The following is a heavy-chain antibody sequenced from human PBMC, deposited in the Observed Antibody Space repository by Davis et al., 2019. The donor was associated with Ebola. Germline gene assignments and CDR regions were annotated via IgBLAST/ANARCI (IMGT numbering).Heavy chain of an antibody. D-gene: IGHD2-15*01. CDR1: GGSISSYY. J-gene: IGHJ6*02. Sequence: SETLSLTCTVSGGSISSYYWSWIRQPPGKGLEWIGYIYYSGSTNYNPSLKSRVTISVDTSKNQFSLKLSSVTAADTAVYYCARGGSYYYGMDVWGQGTTVTVSS. CDR2: IYYSGST. CDR3: ARGGSYYYGMDV. V-gene: IGHV4-59*12.